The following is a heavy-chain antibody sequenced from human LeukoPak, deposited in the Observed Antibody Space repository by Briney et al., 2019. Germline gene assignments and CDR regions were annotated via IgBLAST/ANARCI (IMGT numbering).Heavy chain of an antibody. Sequence: GGSLRLSCAASGFTFSSYEMNWVRQAPGKGLEWVSYISSSGSTIYYADSVKGRFTISRDNAKNSLYLQMNSLRAEDTAVYYCAITRSSSWYYWGQGTLSPSPQ. J-gene: IGHJ4*02. CDR3: AITRSSSWYY. CDR1: GFTFSSYE. CDR2: ISSSGSTI. D-gene: IGHD6-13*01. V-gene: IGHV3-48*03.